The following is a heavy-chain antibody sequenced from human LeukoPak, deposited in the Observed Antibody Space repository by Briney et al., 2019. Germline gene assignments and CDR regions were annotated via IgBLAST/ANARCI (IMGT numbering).Heavy chain of an antibody. CDR1: GFTFSSYG. J-gene: IGHJ4*02. CDR3: ASGSGYYDSSRVDN. Sequence: PGGSLRLSCAASGFTFSSYGMSWVRQAPGKGLEWVSAISGSGGSTYYADSVKGRFTISRDNSKNTLYLQMNSLRAEDTAVYYCASGSGYYDSSRVDNWGQGTLVTVSS. V-gene: IGHV3-23*01. CDR2: ISGSGGST. D-gene: IGHD3-22*01.